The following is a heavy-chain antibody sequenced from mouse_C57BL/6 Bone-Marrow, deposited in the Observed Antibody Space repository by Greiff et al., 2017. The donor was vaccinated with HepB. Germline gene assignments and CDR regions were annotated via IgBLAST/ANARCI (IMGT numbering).Heavy chain of an antibody. CDR2: IDPSDSET. V-gene: IGHV1-52*01. Sequence: QVQLQQPGAELVRPGSSVKLSCKASGYTFTSYWMHWVKQRPIQGLEWIGNIDPSDSETHYNQKFKDKATLTVDKYSSTAYMQLSSLTSEDSAVYYCARYDYDDGGFAYWGQGTLVTVSA. D-gene: IGHD2-4*01. CDR1: GYTFTSYW. CDR3: ARYDYDDGGFAY. J-gene: IGHJ3*01.